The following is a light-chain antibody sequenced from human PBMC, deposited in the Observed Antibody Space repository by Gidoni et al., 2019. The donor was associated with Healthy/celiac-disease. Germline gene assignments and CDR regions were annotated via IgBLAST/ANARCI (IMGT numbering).Light chain of an antibody. V-gene: IGLV2-23*02. J-gene: IGLJ3*02. CDR2: EVI. CDR3: CSYAGSSTFV. Sequence: QSALTQPASVSGSPGQSLTISCTGTSSDVWSYNLVSWYQQHPGKAPKLMIHEVIKRPSGVSNRFSGSKSGNTASLTISGLQAEDEADYYCCSYAGSSTFVFGGGTKLTVL. CDR1: SSDVWSYNL.